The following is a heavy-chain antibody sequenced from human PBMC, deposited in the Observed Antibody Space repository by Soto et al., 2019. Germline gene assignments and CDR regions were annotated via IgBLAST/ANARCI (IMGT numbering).Heavy chain of an antibody. J-gene: IGHJ4*02. V-gene: IGHV3-48*01. CDR1: GFIFTSYA. D-gene: IGHD4-17*01. CDR2: ISSSGTII. Sequence: GSLRLSCAASGFIFTSYAINWVRQAPGKGLEWVSYISSSGTIIYYADSVKGRFTISRDNAKNSLYLQMNSLRAEDTAVYYCASFSRMTDGYYWGQGTLVTVSS. CDR3: ASFSRMTDGYY.